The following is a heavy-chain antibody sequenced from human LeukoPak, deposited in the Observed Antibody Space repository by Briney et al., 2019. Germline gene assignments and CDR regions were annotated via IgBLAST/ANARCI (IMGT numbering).Heavy chain of an antibody. CDR3: ARSGGECGGDCYSDFQH. V-gene: IGHV1-69*13. Sequence: SVKVSCKASGGTFSSYAISWVRQAPGRGLEWMGGIIPIFGTANYAQKFQGRVTITADESTSTAYMELSSLRSEDTAVYYCARSGGECGGDCYSDFQHWGQGTLVTVSS. D-gene: IGHD2-21*02. J-gene: IGHJ1*01. CDR1: GGTFSSYA. CDR2: IIPIFGTA.